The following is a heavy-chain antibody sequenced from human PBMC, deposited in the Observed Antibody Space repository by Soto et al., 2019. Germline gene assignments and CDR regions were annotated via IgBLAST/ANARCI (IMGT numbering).Heavy chain of an antibody. V-gene: IGHV4-4*02. J-gene: IGHJ5*02. D-gene: IGHD6-19*01. Sequence: PSETLSLTCAVSGGSISSTNWWSWVRQPPGKGLEWIGEIFHSGSTNYNPSLKSRITISPDTSKNQFSLQLNSVTPEDTAVYYCARETGTHSESGWSTRWFDPWGQGIQVTVSS. CDR1: GGSISSTNW. CDR2: IFHSGST. CDR3: ARETGTHSESGWSTRWFDP.